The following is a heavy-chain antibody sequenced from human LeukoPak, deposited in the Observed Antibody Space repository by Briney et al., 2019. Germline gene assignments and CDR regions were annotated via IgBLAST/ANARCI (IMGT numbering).Heavy chain of an antibody. V-gene: IGHV3-48*03. D-gene: IGHD3-22*01. Sequence: TGGSLRLSCAASGFTFSSYEMYWVRQAPGKGLEWVSYISSSGSTIYYADSVKGRFTISRDNAKNSLYLQMNSLRAEDTAVYYCARDYYDSSGYYDYWGQGTLVTVSS. CDR1: GFTFSSYE. CDR2: ISSSGSTI. CDR3: ARDYYDSSGYYDY. J-gene: IGHJ4*02.